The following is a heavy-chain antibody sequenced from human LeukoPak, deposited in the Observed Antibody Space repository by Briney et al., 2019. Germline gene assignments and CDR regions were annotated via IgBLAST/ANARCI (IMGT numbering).Heavy chain of an antibody. CDR3: ARDRCSSTSCYTWWSSGMDV. CDR1: GYTFTGYY. J-gene: IGHJ6*02. D-gene: IGHD2-2*02. CDR2: INPNSGGT. V-gene: IGHV1-2*02. Sequence: ASVKVSCKASGYTFTGYYMHWVRPAPGQGLEWMGWINPNSGGTNYAQKFQGRVTMTRDTSISTAYMELSRLRSDDTAVYYCARDRCSSTSCYTWWSSGMDVWGQGTTVTVSS.